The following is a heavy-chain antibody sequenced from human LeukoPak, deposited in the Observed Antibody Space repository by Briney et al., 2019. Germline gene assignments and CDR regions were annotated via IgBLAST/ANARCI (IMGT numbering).Heavy chain of an antibody. J-gene: IGHJ4*02. CDR2: INPNSGGT. D-gene: IGHD3-22*01. Sequence: ASVKVSCKASGYTFTGYYMHWVRQAPGQGLEWMGWINPNSGGTNYAQKFQGRVTMTRDTSISTAYMELSRLRSDDTALYYCARGTYYDSSGYSGVRLFDYWGQGTLVTVSS. CDR3: ARGTYYDSSGYSGVRLFDY. CDR1: GYTFTGYY. V-gene: IGHV1-2*02.